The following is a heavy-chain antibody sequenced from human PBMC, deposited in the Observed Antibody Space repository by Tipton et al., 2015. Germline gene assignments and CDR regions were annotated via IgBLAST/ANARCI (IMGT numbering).Heavy chain of an antibody. D-gene: IGHD6-6*01. J-gene: IGHJ4*02. CDR3: ARDGGSSSGYFDY. CDR1: GGSISTHF. CDR2: IYFSGNT. V-gene: IGHV4-59*11. Sequence: LRLSCTISGGSISTHFWNWIRQPPGKGLEWIGYIYFSGNTNYNPSLKSRVTISVDTSRNQFSLNLSSVTAADTAVYYCARDGGSSSGYFDYWGQGTLVTVSS.